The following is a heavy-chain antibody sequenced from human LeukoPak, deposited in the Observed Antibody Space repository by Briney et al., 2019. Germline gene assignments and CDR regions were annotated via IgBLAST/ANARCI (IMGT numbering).Heavy chain of an antibody. V-gene: IGHV3-15*01. J-gene: IGHJ4*02. CDR3: TTNTVE. Sequence: PGGSLRLSCAASGFTFTNAHMSWVRQVPGKGLEWLGRIKSKTDGGTTDYAAPVEGRFTISRDDSENSLYLQMNSLKTEDTAMYYCTTNTVEWGQGTLVTVSS. D-gene: IGHD4-17*01. CDR1: GFTFTNAH. CDR2: IKSKTDGGTT.